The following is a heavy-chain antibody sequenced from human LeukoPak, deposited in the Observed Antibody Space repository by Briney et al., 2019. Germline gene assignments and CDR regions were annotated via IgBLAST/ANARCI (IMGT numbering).Heavy chain of an antibody. Sequence: PSETLSLTCTVSGGSISSYYWSWIRQPPGKGLEWIGYIYYSGSTNYNPSLKSRVTISVDTSKNQFSLKLSSVTAADTAVYYCARFKSGSSGYYSDYWGQGTLVTVSS. V-gene: IGHV4-59*01. CDR1: GGSISSYY. J-gene: IGHJ4*01. D-gene: IGHD3-22*01. CDR3: ARFKSGSSGYYSDY. CDR2: IYYSGST.